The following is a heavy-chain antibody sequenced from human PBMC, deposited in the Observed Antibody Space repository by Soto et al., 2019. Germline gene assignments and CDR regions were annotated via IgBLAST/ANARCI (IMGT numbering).Heavy chain of an antibody. V-gene: IGHV4-31*11. CDR1: GYSISSGGYY. J-gene: IGHJ6*02. D-gene: IGHD2-21*02. Sequence: SETLSLTCAVSGYSISSGGYYWSWIRQHPGKGLEWIGYIYYSGSTYYNPSLKSRVTISVDTSKNQFSLKLSSVTAADTAVYYCAREGDCGGDCGYYGMDVWGQGTTVTVSS. CDR3: AREGDCGGDCGYYGMDV. CDR2: IYYSGST.